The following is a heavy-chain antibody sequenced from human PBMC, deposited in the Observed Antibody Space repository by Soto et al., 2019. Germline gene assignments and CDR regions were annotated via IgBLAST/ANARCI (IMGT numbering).Heavy chain of an antibody. J-gene: IGHJ6*02. V-gene: IGHV3-74*01. Sequence: EVQLVESGGGLVQPGGSLRLSCVASGLTFSSHWMHWVRQAPGKGLVWVSRINSDGSRTTYADSVKGRFTISRDNAKNTLYLQLNSLRAEDTAVYYCASRTVIEYGLDVWGQGTTVTVSS. CDR1: GLTFSSHW. D-gene: IGHD3-16*02. CDR3: ASRTVIEYGLDV. CDR2: INSDGSRT.